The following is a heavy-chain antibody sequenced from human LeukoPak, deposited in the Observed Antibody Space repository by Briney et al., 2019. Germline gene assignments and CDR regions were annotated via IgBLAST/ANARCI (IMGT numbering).Heavy chain of an antibody. D-gene: IGHD4-17*01. CDR1: GFTFSSYA. Sequence: GGSLRLSCAASGFTFSSYAMSWVRQAPGKGLEWVSAISGSGGSTYYADSVKGRFTISRDNSKNTLYLQMNSLRAEDTAVYYCAKEIADGDYGRYYFDYWGQGTLVTVSS. CDR3: AKEIADGDYGRYYFDY. V-gene: IGHV3-23*01. CDR2: ISGSGGST. J-gene: IGHJ4*02.